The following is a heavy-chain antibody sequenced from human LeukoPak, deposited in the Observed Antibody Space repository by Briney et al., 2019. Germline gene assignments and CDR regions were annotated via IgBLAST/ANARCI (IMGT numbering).Heavy chain of an antibody. D-gene: IGHD3-3*01. Sequence: ASVKVSCKASGYTFTDYYMHWVRQAPGQGLEWMGWINPNSGGTNYAQKFQGRVTMTRDTSISTAYMELSRLRSDDTAVYYCARDLTIFGVVNDISAYSDYWGQGTLVTVSS. J-gene: IGHJ4*02. CDR3: ARDLTIFGVVNDISAYSDY. V-gene: IGHV1-2*02. CDR2: INPNSGGT. CDR1: GYTFTDYY.